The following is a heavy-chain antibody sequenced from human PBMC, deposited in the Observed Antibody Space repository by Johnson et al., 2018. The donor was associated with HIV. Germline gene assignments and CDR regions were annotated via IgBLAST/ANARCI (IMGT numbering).Heavy chain of an antibody. D-gene: IGHD2-21*01. V-gene: IGHV3-33*06. CDR1: GFTFNPYG. CDR3: AKAYCPGCDGFDI. J-gene: IGHJ3*02. CDR2: ISYDGSNK. Sequence: QVQLVESGGGVVQPGRSLRLSCAASGFTFNPYGIHWVRRAPGKGLEWVALISYDGSNKYYAESVKGRFTISRDNSKNTLYLHMNSLRVEDTAIYYCAKAYCPGCDGFDIWGQGTLVTVSS.